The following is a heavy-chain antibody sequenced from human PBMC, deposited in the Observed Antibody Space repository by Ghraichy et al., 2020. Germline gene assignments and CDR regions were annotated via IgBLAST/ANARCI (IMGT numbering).Heavy chain of an antibody. V-gene: IGHV4-4*02. D-gene: IGHD1-14*01. CDR1: GGSISSSNW. J-gene: IGHJ4*02. CDR3: ARGSRKTGPGVRFDY. Sequence: SETLSLTCAVSGGSISSSNWWSWVRQPPGKGLEWIGEIYHSGSTNYNPSLKSRVTISVDKSKNQFSLKLSSVTAADTAVYYCARGSRKTGPGVRFDYWGQGTLVTVSS. CDR2: IYHSGST.